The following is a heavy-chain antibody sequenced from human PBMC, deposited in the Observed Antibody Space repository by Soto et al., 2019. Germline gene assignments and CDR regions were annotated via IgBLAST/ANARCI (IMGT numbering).Heavy chain of an antibody. CDR1: GGSVSSGTYY. J-gene: IGHJ5*01. CDR3: AREDYSISSRFAS. V-gene: IGHV4-61*01. Sequence: QVQLQESGPGLVKPSETLSLICTVAGGSVSSGTYYWSWIRQPPGKGLQWIGHSYYSGNTNYNPSLKIRVTISVDTYKNQFALNLRSVTAAAQAVYYWAREDYSISSRFASWGQGTLVTVSS. D-gene: IGHD4-4*01. CDR2: SYYSGNT.